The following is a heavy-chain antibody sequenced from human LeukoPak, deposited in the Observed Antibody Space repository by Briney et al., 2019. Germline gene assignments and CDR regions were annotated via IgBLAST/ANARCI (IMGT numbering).Heavy chain of an antibody. V-gene: IGHV1-69*06. CDR1: GGTFSSYA. D-gene: IGHD6-13*01. J-gene: IGHJ5*02. CDR2: IIPIFGTA. Sequence: SVKVSCKASGGTFSSYAISWVRQAPGQGLEWMGRIIPIFGTANYAQKFQRRVTITADKSTSTAYMELSSLRSEDTAVYYCAREPYPGIAAAGGVWFDPWGQGILVTVSS. CDR3: AREPYPGIAAAGGVWFDP.